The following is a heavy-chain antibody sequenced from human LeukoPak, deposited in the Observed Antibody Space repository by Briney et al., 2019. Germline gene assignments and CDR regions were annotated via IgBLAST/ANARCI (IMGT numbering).Heavy chain of an antibody. D-gene: IGHD3-10*01. CDR3: ARTSGSQELY. CDR1: GFTFSSYA. J-gene: IGHJ4*02. CDR2: IYSGGST. Sequence: GGSLRLSCAASGFTFSSYAMSWVRQAPGKGLEWVSVIYSGGSTYYADSVKGRFTISRDNSKNTLYLQMNSLRAEDTAVYYCARTSGSQELYWGQGTLVTVSS. V-gene: IGHV3-53*01.